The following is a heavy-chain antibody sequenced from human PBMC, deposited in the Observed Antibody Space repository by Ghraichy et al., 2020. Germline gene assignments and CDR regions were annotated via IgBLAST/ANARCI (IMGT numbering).Heavy chain of an antibody. V-gene: IGHV4-34*01. J-gene: IGHJ4*02. CDR2: INHSGST. CDR1: GGSFSGYY. Sequence: GSLSLTCAVYGGSFSGYYWSWIRQPPGKGLEWIGEINHSGSTNYNPSLKSRVTISVDTSKNQFSLKLSSVTAADTAVYYCARVRYSYGYRAGVDYWGQGTLVTVSS. D-gene: IGHD5-18*01. CDR3: ARVRYSYGYRAGVDY.